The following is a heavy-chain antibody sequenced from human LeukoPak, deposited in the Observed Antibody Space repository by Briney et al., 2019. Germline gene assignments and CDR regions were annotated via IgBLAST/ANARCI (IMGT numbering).Heavy chain of an antibody. V-gene: IGHV1-2*02. J-gene: IGHJ5*02. CDR1: GYTFTGYY. D-gene: IGHD6-13*01. Sequence: ASVKVSCKASGYTFTGYYMHWVRQAPGQGLEWMGWINPNSGGTNYAQKFQGRVTMTRDTSISTAYMELSRLRSDDTAVYYCARDRLIAAAGTAINWFDPWDQGTLVTVSS. CDR2: INPNSGGT. CDR3: ARDRLIAAAGTAINWFDP.